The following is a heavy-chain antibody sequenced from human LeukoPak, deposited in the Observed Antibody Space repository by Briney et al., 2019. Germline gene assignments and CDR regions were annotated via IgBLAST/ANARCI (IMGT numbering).Heavy chain of an antibody. Sequence: GGSLRLSCAASGFTFSSYSMNWVRQAPGKGREWVSYISSSSSTIYYADSVKGRFTISRDNAKNSLYLQMNSLRAEDTAVYYCARDLGDYVWGSYRYNFDYWGQGTLVTVSS. CDR1: GFTFSSYS. CDR3: ARDLGDYVWGSYRYNFDY. J-gene: IGHJ4*02. D-gene: IGHD3-16*02. V-gene: IGHV3-48*04. CDR2: ISSSSSTI.